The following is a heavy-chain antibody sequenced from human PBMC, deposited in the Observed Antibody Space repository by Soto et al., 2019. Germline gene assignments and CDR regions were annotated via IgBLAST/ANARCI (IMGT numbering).Heavy chain of an antibody. CDR2: IYHSGST. CDR3: ARRGRRAAAGTGWFDP. Sequence: PSETLSLTCAVSGGSISSSNWWSWVRQPPGKGLEWIGEIYHSGSTNYNPSLKCRVTISVDKSKNQFSLKLSSVTAADTAVYYCARRGRRAAAGTGWFDPWGQGTLVTVSS. J-gene: IGHJ5*02. CDR1: GGSISSSNW. V-gene: IGHV4-4*02. D-gene: IGHD6-13*01.